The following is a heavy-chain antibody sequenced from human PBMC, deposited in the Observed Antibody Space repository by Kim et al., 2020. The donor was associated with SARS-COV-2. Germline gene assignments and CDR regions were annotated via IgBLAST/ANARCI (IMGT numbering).Heavy chain of an antibody. CDR2: IYYSGST. V-gene: IGHV4-39*01. CDR3: ARLVGWYDQQEYFDL. Sequence: SETLSLTCTVSGGSISSSSYYWGWIRQPPGKGLEWIGSIYYSGSTYYNPSLKSRVTISVDTSKNQFSLKLSSVTAADTAVYYCARLVGWYDQQEYFDLWGRGTLVTVSS. J-gene: IGHJ2*01. CDR1: GGSISSSSYY. D-gene: IGHD6-19*01.